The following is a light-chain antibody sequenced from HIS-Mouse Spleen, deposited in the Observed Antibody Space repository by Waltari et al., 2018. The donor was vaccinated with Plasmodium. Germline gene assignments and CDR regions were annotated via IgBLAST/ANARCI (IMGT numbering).Light chain of an antibody. CDR2: GAS. J-gene: IGKJ2*01. V-gene: IGKV3-20*01. CDR1: QSVSSSY. Sequence: SLSPGERATLSCRASQSVSSSYLAWYQQKPGQAPRLLIYGASSRATGIPDRFSGSGSGTDFTLTISRLEPEDFAVYYCQQYGSSPYTFGQGPSWRSN. CDR3: QQYGSSPYT.